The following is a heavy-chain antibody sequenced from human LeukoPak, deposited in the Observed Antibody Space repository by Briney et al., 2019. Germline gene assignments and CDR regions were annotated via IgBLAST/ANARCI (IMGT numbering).Heavy chain of an antibody. CDR2: IISNGATT. V-gene: IGHV3-64D*06. Sequence: GGSLRLSCSASGFAFNRFYLHWVRRAPGKGLEFVSHIISNGATTYYADSVKGRFTISRDNSKNTLYLQMSSLRADDTAVYYCVKDRSIAAPNNDFFDSWGQGALVTVSS. CDR1: GFAFNRFY. J-gene: IGHJ4*02. D-gene: IGHD6-6*01. CDR3: VKDRSIAAPNNDFFDS.